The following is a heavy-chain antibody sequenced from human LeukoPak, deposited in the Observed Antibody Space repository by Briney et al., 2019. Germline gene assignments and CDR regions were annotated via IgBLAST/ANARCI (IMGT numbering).Heavy chain of an antibody. D-gene: IGHD3-9*01. CDR2: ISGSGGST. J-gene: IGHJ4*02. Sequence: GGSLRLSCAASGFTFSSYAMSWVRQAPGKGLEWVSAISGSGGSTYYADSVKGRFTISRDNAKNSLYLQMNSLRAEDTAVYYCARDLALYYDILTGPGYWGQGTLVTVSS. CDR1: GFTFSSYA. CDR3: ARDLALYYDILTGPGY. V-gene: IGHV3-23*01.